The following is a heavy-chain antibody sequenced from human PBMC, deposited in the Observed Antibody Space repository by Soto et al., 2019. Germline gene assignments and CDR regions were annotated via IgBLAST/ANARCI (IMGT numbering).Heavy chain of an antibody. V-gene: IGHV3-48*03. CDR3: AREDYRNYGGGALDY. J-gene: IGHJ4*02. CDR1: GFIFSSYE. Sequence: GSLRLSCAASGFIFSSYEMNWVRQAPGKGLEWVSYISSSGSIIYYADSVKGRFTISRDNAKNSLYLQMNSLSAEDTAVYYCAREDYRNYGGGALDYWGQGTLVTVSS. D-gene: IGHD4-4*01. CDR2: ISSSGSII.